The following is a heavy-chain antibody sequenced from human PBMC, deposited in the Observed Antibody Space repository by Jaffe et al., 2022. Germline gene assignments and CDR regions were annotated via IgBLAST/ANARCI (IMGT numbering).Heavy chain of an antibody. D-gene: IGHD3-10*01. CDR2: IYPGDSDT. CDR3: VRWSNGEVLLWFGESLGFDP. V-gene: IGHV5-51*03. J-gene: IGHJ5*02. CDR1: GYSFTSYW. Sequence: EVQLVQSGAEVKKPGESLKISCKGSGYSFTSYWIGWVRQMPGKGLEWMGIIYPGDSDTRYSPSFQGQVTISADKSISTAYLQWSSLKASDTAMYYCVRWSNGEVLLWFGESLGFDPWGQGTLVTVSS.